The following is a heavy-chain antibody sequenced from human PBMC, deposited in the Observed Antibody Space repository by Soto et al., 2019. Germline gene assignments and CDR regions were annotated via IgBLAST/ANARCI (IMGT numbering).Heavy chain of an antibody. V-gene: IGHV4-39*01. Sequence: PSETLSLTCTVSGGSISSSSYYWGWIRQPPGKGLEWIGSIYYSGSTYYNPSLKSRVTISVDTSKNQFSLKLSSATAADTAVYYCARHGSSGYIDDWGQGTLVTVSS. CDR3: ARHGSSGYIDD. CDR2: IYYSGST. D-gene: IGHD6-19*01. J-gene: IGHJ4*02. CDR1: GGSISSSSYY.